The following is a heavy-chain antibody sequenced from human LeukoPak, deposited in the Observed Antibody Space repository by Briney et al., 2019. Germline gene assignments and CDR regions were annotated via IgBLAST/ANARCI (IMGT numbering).Heavy chain of an antibody. CDR1: AFTFPTYG. CDR3: AAKTRLSAVTSYYYVDV. Sequence: PGGCLRLSCAASAFTFPTYGMIWVRQAPGKGLEWVSSITESGDNTYYADSVKGRFTISRDNSKNTLYLQMNSLRAEDTAVYYCAAKTRLSAVTSYYYVDVWGKGTTATVSS. D-gene: IGHD3-10*01. CDR2: ITESGDNT. J-gene: IGHJ6*03. V-gene: IGHV3-23*01.